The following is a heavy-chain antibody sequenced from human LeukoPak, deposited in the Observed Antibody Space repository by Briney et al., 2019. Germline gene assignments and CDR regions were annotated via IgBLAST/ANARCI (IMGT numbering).Heavy chain of an antibody. CDR1: GFTFSGYS. CDR2: ISSSSSTI. Sequence: AGGSLRLSCAVSGFTFSGYSMDWVRQAPGKGLEWVSYISSSSSTIYYAVSVRGRFTISRDNAKNSLYLQMNSLRAEDTAVYYCARAALSGWLVDRFKMCLDYWGQGTLVTVSS. V-gene: IGHV3-48*04. J-gene: IGHJ4*02. D-gene: IGHD6-19*01. CDR3: ARAALSGWLVDRFKMCLDY.